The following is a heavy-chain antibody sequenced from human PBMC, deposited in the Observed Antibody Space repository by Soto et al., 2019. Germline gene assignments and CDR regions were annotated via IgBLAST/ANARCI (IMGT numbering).Heavy chain of an antibody. V-gene: IGHV4-34*01. CDR2: INHSGST. CDR1: GGSFSGYY. D-gene: IGHD3-16*01. J-gene: IGHJ6*02. CDR3: ERGWTRDYVWGPYGYYYYGMDV. Sequence: SETLSLTCAVYGGSFSGYYWSWIRQPPGKGLEWIGEINHSGSTNYNPSLKSRVTISVDTSKNQFYLKLSSVTAADTAVYYCERGWTRDYVWGPYGYYYYGMDVWGQGTTVTVSS.